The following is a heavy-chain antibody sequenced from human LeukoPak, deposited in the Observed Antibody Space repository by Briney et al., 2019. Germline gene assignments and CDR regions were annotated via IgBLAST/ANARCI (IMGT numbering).Heavy chain of an antibody. J-gene: IGHJ6*02. CDR3: ARDPDPSYYGMDA. V-gene: IGHV3-53*01. CDR2: IYSGGST. Sequence: GGSLRLSCAASGFTVSSNYISWVRQAPGKGLEWVSVIYSGGSTYYADSVKGRFTISRDNSKNTLYLRMNSLRAEDTAVYYCARDPDPSYYGMDAWGQGTTVTVSS. CDR1: GFTVSSNY.